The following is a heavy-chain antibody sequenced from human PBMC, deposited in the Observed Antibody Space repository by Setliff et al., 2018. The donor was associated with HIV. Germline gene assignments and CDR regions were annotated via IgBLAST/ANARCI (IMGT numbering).Heavy chain of an antibody. D-gene: IGHD5-18*01. V-gene: IGHV3-48*01. Sequence: GGSLRLSCAASGFTFSNYNMNWVRQAPGKGLEWISFITSTGINIYYTDSVKGRFTVSRDDARNTLYLQMNSLRAEDTAVYYCAKDPRGYNYGFPDFDYWGQGTLVTVSS. CDR1: GFTFSNYN. CDR2: ITSTGINI. CDR3: AKDPRGYNYGFPDFDY. J-gene: IGHJ4*02.